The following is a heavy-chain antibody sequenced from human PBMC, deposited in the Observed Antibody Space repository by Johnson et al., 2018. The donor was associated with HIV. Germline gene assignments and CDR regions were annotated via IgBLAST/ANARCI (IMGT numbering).Heavy chain of an antibody. Sequence: QVQLVESGGCVVQPGGSLRLSCPTSGFTFSGYGMHWVRQSPGRGLEWVAFIYYDGIQKYYADSVRGRLTISRDNSKNTVYLQMSSLRAEDTAVYYCAKDVGNFWPDAFDIWGQGTMVTVSS. CDR1: GFTFSGYG. V-gene: IGHV3-30*02. D-gene: IGHD1-26*01. CDR3: AKDVGNFWPDAFDI. J-gene: IGHJ3*02. CDR2: IYYDGIQK.